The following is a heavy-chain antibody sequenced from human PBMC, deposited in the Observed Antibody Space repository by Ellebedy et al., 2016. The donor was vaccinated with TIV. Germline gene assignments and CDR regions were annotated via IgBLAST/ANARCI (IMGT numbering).Heavy chain of an antibody. CDR1: GFTFSRYA. CDR2: TRHKANSYTT. V-gene: IGHV3-72*01. J-gene: IGHJ3*02. D-gene: IGHD2-2*01. Sequence: GESLKISCAASGFTFSRYAMNWARQAPGKGLEWFCRTRHKANSYTTEYAASVKGRFTIPRDDSKNSLYLQMNSLRAEDTALYYCARVECNSISCPGAFDIWGQGTMVTVSS. CDR3: ARVECNSISCPGAFDI.